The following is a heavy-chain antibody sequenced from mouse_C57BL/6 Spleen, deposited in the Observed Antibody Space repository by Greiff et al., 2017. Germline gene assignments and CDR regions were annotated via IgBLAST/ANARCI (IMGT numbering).Heavy chain of an antibody. J-gene: IGHJ2*01. V-gene: IGHV5-17*01. Sequence: EVKLMESGGGLVKPGGSLKLSCAASGFTFSDYGMHWVRQAPEKGLEWVACISGGSSSIYYADTVKGRFTISRDNAKNTLFLQMTSLRSEDTAMYYCARAGDGYYEGFDYWGQGTTLTVSS. D-gene: IGHD2-3*01. CDR2: ISGGSSSI. CDR1: GFTFSDYG. CDR3: ARAGDGYYEGFDY.